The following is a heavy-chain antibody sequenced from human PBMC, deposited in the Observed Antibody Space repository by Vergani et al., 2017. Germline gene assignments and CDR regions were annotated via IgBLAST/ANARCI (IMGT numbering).Heavy chain of an antibody. CDR2: IIPIFGTA. J-gene: IGHJ3*02. D-gene: IGHD1-1*01. Sequence: QVQLVQSGAEVKKPGSSVKVSCKASGGTFSSYAISWVRQAPGQGLEWMGGIIPIFGTANYAQQFQGRVTITADESTSTAYMELSSLRSEDTAVYYCARDRVGNDGGRDAFDIWGQGTMVTVSS. CDR3: ARDRVGNDGGRDAFDI. V-gene: IGHV1-69*01. CDR1: GGTFSSYA.